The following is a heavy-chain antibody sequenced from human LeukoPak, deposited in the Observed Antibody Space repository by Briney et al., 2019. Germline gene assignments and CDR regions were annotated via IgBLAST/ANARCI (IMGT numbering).Heavy chain of an antibody. D-gene: IGHD5-24*01. CDR1: GFTFRTYS. V-gene: IGHV3-21*01. CDR2: ISSSSTFI. CDR3: ARDLDGFDY. J-gene: IGHJ4*02. Sequence: GGSLRLSCAASGFTFRTYSMNWVRQAPGKGLEWVSSISSSSTFIYYAESLKGRFTISRDNTKNSLYLQMNSLTAEDTAVYWCARDLDGFDYWGQGTLGTVSS.